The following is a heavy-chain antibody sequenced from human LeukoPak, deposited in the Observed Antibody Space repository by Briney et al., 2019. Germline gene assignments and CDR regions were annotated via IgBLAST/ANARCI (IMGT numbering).Heavy chain of an antibody. CDR1: GFTFSSYW. CDR3: ARVVGGTNWFDP. CDR2: INSDGSST. Sequence: GGSLRLSCAASGFTFSSYWMHWVRQAPGKGLVWVSRINSDGSSTSYADSVTGRFTISRDNAKNTLYLQMNSLRAEDTAVYYCARVVGGTNWFDPWGQGTLVTVSS. D-gene: IGHD1-26*01. J-gene: IGHJ5*02. V-gene: IGHV3-74*01.